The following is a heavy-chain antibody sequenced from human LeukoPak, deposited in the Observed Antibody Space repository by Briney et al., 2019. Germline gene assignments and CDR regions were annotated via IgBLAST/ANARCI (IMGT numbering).Heavy chain of an antibody. CDR1: GGSISRSSYY. D-gene: IGHD3-3*01. CDR3: ASQNLRFFPFY. V-gene: IGHV4-39*01. CDR2: IYYSGST. J-gene: IGHJ4*02. Sequence: SETLSLTCTVSGGSISRSSYYWGWIRQPPGKGLEWIGSIYYSGSTYYNPSLKSRVTISVDTSKNQFSLKLSSVTAADTAVYYCASQNLRFFPFYWGRGTLVTVSS.